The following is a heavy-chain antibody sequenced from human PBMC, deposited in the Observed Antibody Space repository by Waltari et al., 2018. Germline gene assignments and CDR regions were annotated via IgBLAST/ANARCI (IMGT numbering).Heavy chain of an antibody. Sequence: QVQLVQSGAEVXXXGASVKVSCKASGYTFTSYGSSWVRXAPGQVLEWMGWISAYNGNTNYAQKLQGGVTMTTDTSTSTAYMELRSLRSDDTAVYYCARDQERAYYYYMDVWGKGTTVTVSS. CDR2: ISAYNGNT. CDR3: ARDQERAYYYYMDV. D-gene: IGHD1-1*01. CDR1: GYTFTSYG. J-gene: IGHJ6*03. V-gene: IGHV1-18*01.